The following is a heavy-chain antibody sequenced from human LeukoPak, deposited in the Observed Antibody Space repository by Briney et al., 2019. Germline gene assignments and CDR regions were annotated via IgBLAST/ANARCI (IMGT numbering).Heavy chain of an antibody. V-gene: IGHV4-39*01. D-gene: IGHD6-13*01. CDR1: GGSISSSSYY. CDR3: ASYSLGAFDI. CDR2: IYYSGST. Sequence: PSETLSLTCTVSGGSISSSSYYWGWIRQPPGKGLEWIGSIYYSGSTYYNPSLKSRVTISVDTSKNQFSLKLSSVTAADTAVYYCASYSLGAFDIWGQGTMVTVSS. J-gene: IGHJ3*02.